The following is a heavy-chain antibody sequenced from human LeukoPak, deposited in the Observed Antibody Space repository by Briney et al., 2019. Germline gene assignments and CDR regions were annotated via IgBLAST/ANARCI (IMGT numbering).Heavy chain of an antibody. D-gene: IGHD3-10*01. CDR1: GFTFSSYG. CDR2: ISYDGSNK. CDR3: ARDKFGGWFGELSETSPWASYGMDV. J-gene: IGHJ6*02. Sequence: GGSLRLSCAASGFTFSSYGMHWVRQAPGKGLEWVAVISYDGSNKYYADSVKGRFTISRDNSKNTLYLQMNSLRAEDTAVYYCARDKFGGWFGELSETSPWASYGMDVWGQGTTVTVSS. V-gene: IGHV3-30*03.